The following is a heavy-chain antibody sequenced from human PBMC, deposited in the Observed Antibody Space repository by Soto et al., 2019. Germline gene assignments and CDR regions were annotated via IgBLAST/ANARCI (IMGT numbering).Heavy chain of an antibody. D-gene: IGHD3-22*01. J-gene: IGHJ4*02. CDR3: AREADYYDSSGVFED. V-gene: IGHV4-4*07. CDR2: IYTSGST. Sequence: SETLSLTCTFSVVSISSYYWSCIRHPAGKGLEWIGRIYTSGSTNYNPSLKSRVTMSVDTSKNQFSLKLSSVTAADTAVYYCAREADYYDSSGVFEDWYQGAWDPVSS. CDR1: VVSISSYY.